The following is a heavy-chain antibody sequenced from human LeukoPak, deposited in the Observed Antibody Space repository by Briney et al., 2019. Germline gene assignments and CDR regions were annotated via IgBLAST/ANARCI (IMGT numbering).Heavy chain of an antibody. D-gene: IGHD4-23*01. J-gene: IGHJ6*03. CDR3: ASSYGGNDYYYYYYMDV. Sequence: SVKVSCKTSGYIFTSYGISWVRQAPGQGLEWMGGIIPIFGTANYAQKFQGRVTITTDESTSTAYMELSSLRSEDTAVYYCASSYGGNDYYYYYYMDVWGKGTTVTVSS. CDR1: GYIFTSYG. CDR2: IIPIFGTA. V-gene: IGHV1-69*05.